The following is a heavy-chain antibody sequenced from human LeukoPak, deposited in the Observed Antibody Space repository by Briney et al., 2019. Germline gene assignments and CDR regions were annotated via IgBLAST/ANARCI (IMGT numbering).Heavy chain of an antibody. CDR2: ISGSGGST. Sequence: RGSLRLSCAASGFMSWVRQAPGKGLEWVSAISGSGGSTYYADSVKGRFTISRDNSKNTLYLQMNGLRAEDTAVYYCAKGYSGSYSYYFDYWGQGTLVTVSS. J-gene: IGHJ4*02. D-gene: IGHD1-26*01. CDR1: GF. CDR3: AKGYSGSYSYYFDY. V-gene: IGHV3-23*01.